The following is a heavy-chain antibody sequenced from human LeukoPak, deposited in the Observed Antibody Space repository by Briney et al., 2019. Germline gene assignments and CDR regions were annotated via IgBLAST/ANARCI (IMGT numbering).Heavy chain of an antibody. D-gene: IGHD3-10*01. Sequence: ASVKVSCKASGYTFTGYYIHWVRQAPGQGLEWMGWINPNSGGTNYAQKFQGRVTMTRDTSISTAYMELSRLRSDDTAVYYCGRGYGSYYYAMDVWGQGTTVTVSS. CDR1: GYTFTGYY. J-gene: IGHJ6*02. V-gene: IGHV1-2*02. CDR3: GRGYGSYYYAMDV. CDR2: INPNSGGT.